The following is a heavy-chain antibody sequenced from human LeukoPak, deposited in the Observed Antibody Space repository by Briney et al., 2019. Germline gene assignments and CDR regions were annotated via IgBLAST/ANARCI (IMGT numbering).Heavy chain of an antibody. V-gene: IGHV3-9*01. CDR1: GLTVSSNY. D-gene: IGHD3-10*01. J-gene: IGHJ4*02. Sequence: GGSLRLSCAASGLTVSSNYMSWVRQAPGKGLEWVSGISWNIDLIGYADSMKGRFTISRDNAKNSLYLQMNSLRLEDTALYYCARGGRRGSGGIYKGDYWGQGTLVTVSS. CDR2: ISWNIDLI. CDR3: ARGGRRGSGGIYKGDY.